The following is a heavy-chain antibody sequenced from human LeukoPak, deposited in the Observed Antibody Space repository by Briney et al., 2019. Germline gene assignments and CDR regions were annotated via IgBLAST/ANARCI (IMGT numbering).Heavy chain of an antibody. V-gene: IGHV4-39*07. D-gene: IGHD3-22*01. CDR2: VFYTGNS. CDR3: ARDLSHYDSSATDAFDI. Sequence: SETLSLTCTVSSGSISSSSYFWGWIRQPPGKGLEWIGNVFYTGNSYYNPSLKSRVTISVDTSKNQFSLKLSSVTAADTAVYYCARDLSHYDSSATDAFDIWGQGTMVTVSS. J-gene: IGHJ3*02. CDR1: SGSISSSSYF.